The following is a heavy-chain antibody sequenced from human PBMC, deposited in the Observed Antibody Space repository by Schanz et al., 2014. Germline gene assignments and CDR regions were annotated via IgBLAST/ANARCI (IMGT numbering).Heavy chain of an antibody. Sequence: QVQLVESGGGLVKPGGSLRLSCAASGLTFSDYYMSWIRQAPGKGLEWVSYISSSSSYTNYADSVKGRFTISRDNAKNSLYLQMNSLRAEYAAVYYCAKEKEEVAADGSCFDYWGQGTLVTVSS. CDR2: ISSSSSYT. CDR3: AKEKEEVAADGSCFDY. V-gene: IGHV3-11*05. D-gene: IGHD6-13*01. CDR1: GLTFSDYY. J-gene: IGHJ4*02.